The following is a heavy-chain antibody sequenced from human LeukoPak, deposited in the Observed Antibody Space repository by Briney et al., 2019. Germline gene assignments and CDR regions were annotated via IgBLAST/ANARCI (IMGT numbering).Heavy chain of an antibody. CDR2: ICYSGST. Sequence: SETLSLTCAVSGGSFSSSNYSWDWIRQPPGKGLEWIGSICYSGSTYYNPSLKSRVTISVDTSRNQFCLKLSSVTAADTAVYFCARVPRYCSSSSCYESTKPNWFDPWGPGTLVTVSS. V-gene: IGHV4-39*07. D-gene: IGHD2-2*01. J-gene: IGHJ5*02. CDR3: ARVPRYCSSSSCYESTKPNWFDP. CDR1: GGSFSSSNYS.